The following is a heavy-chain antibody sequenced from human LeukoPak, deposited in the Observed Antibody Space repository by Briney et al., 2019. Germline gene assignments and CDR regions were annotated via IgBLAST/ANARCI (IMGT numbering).Heavy chain of an antibody. D-gene: IGHD1-1*01. CDR1: GFTFSSIA. V-gene: IGHV3-23*01. Sequence: GGSLRLSCAASGFTFSSIAMTWVRQAPGKGLEWVTTIRSNGETTYNADSVKGRFTISRDNSKKTLYLQLNSLRVEDTAIYYCAKGQELDDGVFDSWGQGTLVTVSS. CDR2: IRSNGETT. CDR3: AKGQELDDGVFDS. J-gene: IGHJ4*02.